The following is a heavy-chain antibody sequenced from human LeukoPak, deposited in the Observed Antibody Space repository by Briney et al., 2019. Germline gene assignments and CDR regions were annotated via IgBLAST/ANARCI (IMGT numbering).Heavy chain of an antibody. CDR1: IGRFNGYY. CDR2: INHCGST. Sequence: PSVTVSLTCAVYIGRFNGYYWRWIPQSPGEGRECIREINHCGSTNYNPSIKCRVTIAVDTSNNPFSLKLSSVAAADTAVYYCARGTYYGSGSYGFYYFDYWGQGTLVTVSS. D-gene: IGHD3-10*01. V-gene: IGHV4-34*01. CDR3: ARGTYYGSGSYGFYYFDY. J-gene: IGHJ4*02.